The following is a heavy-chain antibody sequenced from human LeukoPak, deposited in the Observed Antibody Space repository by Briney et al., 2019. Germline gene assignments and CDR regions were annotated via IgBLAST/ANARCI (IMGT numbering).Heavy chain of an antibody. D-gene: IGHD1-7*01. J-gene: IGHJ3*02. Sequence: GGSLRLSCAASGFTFSSYEMNWVRQAPGKGLEWVSSISSSSSYIYYADSVKGRFTISRDNAKNSLYLQMNSLRAEDTAVYYCARDSGNYLDAFDIWAKGQWSPSLQ. V-gene: IGHV3-21*01. CDR1: GFTFSSYE. CDR3: ARDSGNYLDAFDI. CDR2: ISSSSSYI.